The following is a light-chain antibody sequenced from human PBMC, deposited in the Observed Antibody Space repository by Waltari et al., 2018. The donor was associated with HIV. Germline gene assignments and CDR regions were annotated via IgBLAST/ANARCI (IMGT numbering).Light chain of an antibody. V-gene: IGLV2-11*01. CDR3: CSYAGNYTPFV. Sequence: QSALTQPRSVSGSPGQSVTISCTGTSSDVAAYNSVSWYQQHPGKAPKLMIYDVSERPSVVPDRFSGSKSGNTASLTISGLQAEDEADYYCCSYAGNYTPFVFGTGTKVTVL. J-gene: IGLJ1*01. CDR2: DVS. CDR1: SSDVAAYNS.